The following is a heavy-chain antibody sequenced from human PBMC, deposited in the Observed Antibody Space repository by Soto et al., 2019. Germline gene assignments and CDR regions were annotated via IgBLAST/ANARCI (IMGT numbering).Heavy chain of an antibody. Sequence: EVQLVESGGGLVQPGGSLRLSCAASGFTFSSYWMSWVRQAPGKGLEWVANIKQDGSEKYYVDSVKGRFTISRDNAKNSLYLQMNSLRAEDTAVYYCARGVYSGSYVYYYYGMDVWGQGTTVTVSS. V-gene: IGHV3-7*03. CDR1: GFTFSSYW. D-gene: IGHD1-26*01. CDR3: ARGVYSGSYVYYYYGMDV. J-gene: IGHJ6*02. CDR2: IKQDGSEK.